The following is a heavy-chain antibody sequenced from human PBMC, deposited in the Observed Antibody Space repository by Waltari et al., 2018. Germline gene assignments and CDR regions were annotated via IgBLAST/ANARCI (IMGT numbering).Heavy chain of an antibody. V-gene: IGHV4-34*01. Sequence: QVQLQQWGAGLLKPSETLSLTCAVYGGSFSGYYWSWIRQPPGKGLEWIGEINHSGSTNSNPSLKSRVTISVDTSKNQFSLKLSSVTAADTAVYYCARGRYSSSWYAYWGQGTLVTVSS. CDR1: GGSFSGYY. CDR3: ARGRYSSSWYAY. D-gene: IGHD6-13*01. J-gene: IGHJ4*02. CDR2: INHSGST.